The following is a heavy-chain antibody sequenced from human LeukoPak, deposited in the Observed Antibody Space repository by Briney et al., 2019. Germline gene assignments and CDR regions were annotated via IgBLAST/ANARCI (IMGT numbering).Heavy chain of an antibody. J-gene: IGHJ4*02. Sequence: GESLRFSCAASGFTFSSYAMSWVRQAPGKGLEWVSSISGSGRGSYYADSVKGRFTISRDNSKNTLFLQMNSLRAEDTAVYYCAKLGGSGTYWPFDYWGQGTLVTVSS. CDR2: ISGSGRGS. D-gene: IGHD3-10*01. V-gene: IGHV3-23*01. CDR1: GFTFSSYA. CDR3: AKLGGSGTYWPFDY.